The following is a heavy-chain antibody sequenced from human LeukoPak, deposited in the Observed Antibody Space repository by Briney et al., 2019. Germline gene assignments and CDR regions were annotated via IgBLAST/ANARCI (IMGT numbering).Heavy chain of an antibody. Sequence: SQTLSLTCTVSGGSISSGSYYWSWIRQPAGKGLEWIGRIYTSGSTNYNPSLKSRVTISVDTSKNQFSLKLSSVTAADTAVYYCARTADHSSGYYSRDAFDIWGQGTMVTVSS. V-gene: IGHV4-61*02. J-gene: IGHJ3*02. D-gene: IGHD3-22*01. CDR1: GGSISSGSYY. CDR3: ARTADHSSGYYSRDAFDI. CDR2: IYTSGST.